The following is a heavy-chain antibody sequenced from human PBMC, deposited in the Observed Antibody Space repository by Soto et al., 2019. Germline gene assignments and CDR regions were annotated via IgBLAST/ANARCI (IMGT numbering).Heavy chain of an antibody. Sequence: QVQLQESGPGLAKPSQTLSLICTVSGGSLTTGDYYWTWIRQSTGEGLEWIGYISRSGNIFYNPSLKSRITISLDTSKDQFSLKLNSVTAADTAVYYCARGNDYVYFYDYWGQGTLVTVSS. CDR2: ISRSGNI. D-gene: IGHD4-17*01. CDR1: GGSLTTGDYY. CDR3: ARGNDYVYFYDY. J-gene: IGHJ4*02. V-gene: IGHV4-30-4*01.